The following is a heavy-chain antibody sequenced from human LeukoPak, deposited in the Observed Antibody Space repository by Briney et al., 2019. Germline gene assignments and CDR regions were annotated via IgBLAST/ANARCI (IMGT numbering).Heavy chain of an antibody. CDR2: ISGSGGST. CDR3: AKVAWEPVDP. J-gene: IGHJ5*02. Sequence: VXXAPGKGXXXVSAISGSGGSTYYADSVKGRFTISRDNSKNTLYLQMNSLRAEDTAVYYCAKVAWEPVDPWGQGTLVTVSS. V-gene: IGHV3-23*01. D-gene: IGHD1-14*01.